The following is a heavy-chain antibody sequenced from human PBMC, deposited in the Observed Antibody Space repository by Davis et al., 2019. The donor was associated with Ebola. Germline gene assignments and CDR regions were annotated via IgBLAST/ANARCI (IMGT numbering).Heavy chain of an antibody. V-gene: IGHV4-59*11. J-gene: IGHJ4*02. CDR1: GDSISTHY. D-gene: IGHD4-17*01. Sequence: SETLSLTCTVSGDSISTHYWSWIRQPPGGGLEWIGYIHNNGNTNYNPSLKSRVTISLDTSMTRFSLRLNAVTAADTAVYYCARGNGDYLRLDSCGQGTLVTVSS. CDR3: ARGNGDYLRLDS. CDR2: IHNNGNT.